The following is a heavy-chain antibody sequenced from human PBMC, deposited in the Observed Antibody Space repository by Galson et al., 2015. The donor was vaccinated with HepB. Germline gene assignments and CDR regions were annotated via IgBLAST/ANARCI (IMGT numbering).Heavy chain of an antibody. V-gene: IGHV3-9*01. CDR1: GFTFDDYA. Sequence: SLRLSCAASGFTFDDYAMHWVRQAPGKGLEWVSGISWNSGSIGYADSVKGRFTISRDNAKNSLYLQMNSLRAEDTALYYCAKERSGYQDYWGQGTLVTVSS. CDR3: AKERSGYQDY. D-gene: IGHD3-22*01. CDR2: ISWNSGSI. J-gene: IGHJ4*02.